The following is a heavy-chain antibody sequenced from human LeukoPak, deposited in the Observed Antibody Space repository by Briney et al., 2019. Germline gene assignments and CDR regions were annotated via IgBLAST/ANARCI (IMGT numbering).Heavy chain of an antibody. CDR1: GGTFSSYA. J-gene: IGHJ6*02. CDR3: ARDGCSSTSCYTSYYYYGMDV. V-gene: IGHV1-69*04. Sequence: SVKVSCKASGGTFSSYAISWVRQAPGQGLEWMGRIIPIFGIANYAQRFQGRVTVTADKSTSTAYMELSSLRSEDTAVYYCARDGCSSTSCYTSYYYYGMDVWGQGTTVTVSS. CDR2: IIPIFGIA. D-gene: IGHD2-2*02.